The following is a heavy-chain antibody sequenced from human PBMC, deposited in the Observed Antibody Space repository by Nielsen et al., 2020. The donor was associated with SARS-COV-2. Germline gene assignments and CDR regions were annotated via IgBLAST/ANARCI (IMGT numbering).Heavy chain of an antibody. CDR3: VRDMWLATVGTYFDY. Sequence: GESLKISCSASGFTFSNYAMSWVRQAPGKGLEYVSGISSNGGRTYYADSVKGRLTISRDNSKNTLYLQMSSLRAEDTAVYYCVRDMWLATVGTYFDYWGQGTLVTVSS. V-gene: IGHV3-64D*09. CDR1: GFTFSNYA. J-gene: IGHJ4*02. CDR2: ISSNGGRT. D-gene: IGHD6-19*01.